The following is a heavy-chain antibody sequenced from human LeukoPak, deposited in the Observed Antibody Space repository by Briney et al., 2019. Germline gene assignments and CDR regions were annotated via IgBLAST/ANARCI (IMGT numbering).Heavy chain of an antibody. CDR1: GFTFSSYA. Sequence: GGSLTLSCAASGFTFSSYAMSWVRQAPGKGLEWVSSISDSGGSTYYADSVKGRFTISRDNSKNTLYLQMNSLRAEDTAVYYCAKGIRRDAYVYPNWFDPWGQGTLVTVSS. D-gene: IGHD5-12*01. V-gene: IGHV3-23*01. CDR3: AKGIRRDAYVYPNWFDP. J-gene: IGHJ5*02. CDR2: ISDSGGST.